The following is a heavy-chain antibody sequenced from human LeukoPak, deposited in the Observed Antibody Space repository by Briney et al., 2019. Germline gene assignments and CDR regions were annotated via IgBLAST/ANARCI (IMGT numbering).Heavy chain of an antibody. D-gene: IGHD2-15*01. V-gene: IGHV3-74*03. J-gene: IGHJ4*02. CDR3: VRAPRYCSGGSWYPDY. Sequence: PGGSLRLSCAASGFIFRSYWMDWVRQAPGKGLVWVSGINSDGSSTTYADSVKGRFIIARDNAENTLYLQMNSLRVEDTAVYYCVRAPRYCSGGSWYPDYWGQGTLVTVSS. CDR2: INSDGSST. CDR1: GFIFRSYW.